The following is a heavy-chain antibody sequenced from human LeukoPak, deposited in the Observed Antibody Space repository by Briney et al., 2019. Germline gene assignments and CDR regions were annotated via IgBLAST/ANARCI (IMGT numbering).Heavy chain of an antibody. CDR3: ARGSQLHSYSGYDRPFDY. D-gene: IGHD5-12*01. J-gene: IGHJ4*02. CDR1: GGSITSNSYY. V-gene: IGHV4-39*07. Sequence: SETLSLTCTVSGGSITSNSYYWGWIRQPPGKGLEWIGSITYSGSTYYNPSLKRRVTISIDTSKNQFSLKLSSVTAADTAVYYCARGSQLHSYSGYDRPFDYWGQGTLVTVSS. CDR2: ITYSGST.